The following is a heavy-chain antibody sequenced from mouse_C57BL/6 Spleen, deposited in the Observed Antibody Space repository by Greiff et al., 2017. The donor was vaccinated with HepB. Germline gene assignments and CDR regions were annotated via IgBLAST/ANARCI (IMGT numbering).Heavy chain of an antibody. CDR3: ARSHYYGSSYQYFDV. J-gene: IGHJ1*03. D-gene: IGHD1-1*01. CDR2: IYPGSGST. V-gene: IGHV1-55*01. Sequence: QVQPQQPGAELVKPGASVKMSCKASGYTFTSYWITWVKQRPGQGLEWIGDIYPGSGSTNYNEKFKSKATLTVDTSSSTAYMQLSSLTSEDSAVYYCARSHYYGSSYQYFDVWGTGTTVTVSS. CDR1: GYTFTSYW.